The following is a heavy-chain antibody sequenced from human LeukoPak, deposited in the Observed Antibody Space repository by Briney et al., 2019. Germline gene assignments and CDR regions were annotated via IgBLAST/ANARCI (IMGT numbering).Heavy chain of an antibody. Sequence: AASVKVSCKASGYTFTGYYMHWVRQAPGQGLEWMGWINPNSGGTNYAQKFQGWVTMTRDTSISTAYMELSRLRSDDTAVYYCARFDQVSETAGGYWGQGTLVTVSS. CDR2: INPNSGGT. D-gene: IGHD5/OR15-5a*01. CDR1: GYTFTGYY. V-gene: IGHV1-2*04. J-gene: IGHJ4*02. CDR3: ARFDQVSETAGGY.